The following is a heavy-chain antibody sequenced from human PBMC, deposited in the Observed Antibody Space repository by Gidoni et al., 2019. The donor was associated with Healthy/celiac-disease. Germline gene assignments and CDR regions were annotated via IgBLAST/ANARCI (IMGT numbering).Heavy chain of an antibody. V-gene: IGHV1-2*02. CDR2: INPNSGGT. Sequence: QVQLVQSGAEVKKPGASVKVSCKASGYTFPGYYMHWVRQAPGQGLEWMGWINPNSGGTNYAQKFQGRVTMTRDTSISTAYMELSRLRSDDTAVYYCARDLVFGVVNANWFDPWGQGTLVTVSS. CDR3: ARDLVFGVVNANWFDP. D-gene: IGHD3-3*01. J-gene: IGHJ5*02. CDR1: GYTFPGYY.